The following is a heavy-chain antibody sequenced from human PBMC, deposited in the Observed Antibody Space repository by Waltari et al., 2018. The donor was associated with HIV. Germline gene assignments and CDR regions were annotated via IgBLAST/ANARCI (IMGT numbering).Heavy chain of an antibody. CDR2: IYPGDSDT. CDR3: TKGMYANQDYFDN. V-gene: IGHV5-51*03. J-gene: IGHJ4*02. CDR1: RYSFATYW. Sequence: EVQLVQSGAEVKKQGESLKISCQGSRYSFATYWIGWVRQMPGKGLEWMGIIYPGDSDTRYSPSFQGQVTISADKSIRTAYLQWSSLKASDTAMYYCTKGMYANQDYFDNWGQGTLVTVSS. D-gene: IGHD2-8*01.